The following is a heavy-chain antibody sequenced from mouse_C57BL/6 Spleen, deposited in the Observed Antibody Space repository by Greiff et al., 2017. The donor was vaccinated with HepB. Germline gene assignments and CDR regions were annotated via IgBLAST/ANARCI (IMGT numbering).Heavy chain of an antibody. J-gene: IGHJ4*01. D-gene: IGHD2-4*01. V-gene: IGHV1-82*01. Sequence: QVQLQQSGPELVKPGASVKISCKASGYEFSSSWMNWVKQRPGKGLEWIGRIYPGDGDTNYNGKFKGKATLTADKSSSTAYMQLSSLTSEDSAVYFCASPVYYDYEGYAMDYWGQGTSVTVSS. CDR1: GYEFSSSW. CDR3: ASPVYYDYEGYAMDY. CDR2: IYPGDGDT.